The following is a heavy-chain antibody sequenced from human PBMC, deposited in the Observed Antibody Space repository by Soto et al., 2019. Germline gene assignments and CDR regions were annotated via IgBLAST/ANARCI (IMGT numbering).Heavy chain of an antibody. CDR3: ARGVGYYYDSSGYKDAFDI. V-gene: IGHV3-13*01. D-gene: IGHD3-22*01. J-gene: IGHJ3*02. CDR1: GFTFSSYD. Sequence: EVQLVESGGGLVQPGGSLRLSCAASGFTFSSYDMHWVRQATGKGLEWVSAIGTAGDTYYPGSVKGRFNISRENAKNSLYLQMNSLRAEDTAVYYCARGVGYYYDSSGYKDAFDIWGQGTMVTVSS. CDR2: IGTAGDT.